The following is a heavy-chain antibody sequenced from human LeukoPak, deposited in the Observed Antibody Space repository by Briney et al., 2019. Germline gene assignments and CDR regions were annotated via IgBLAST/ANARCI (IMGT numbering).Heavy chain of an antibody. CDR3: ASSLLTRNWFDP. V-gene: IGHV1-2*02. CDR1: GYTFIGYY. CDR2: INPNSGGT. D-gene: IGHD1-26*01. J-gene: IGHJ5*02. Sequence: ASVKVSCKASGYTFIGYYMHWVRQAPGQGLEWMGWINPNSGGTNYAQKFQGRVTMTRDTSISTAYMELSRLRSDDTAVYYCASSLLTRNWFDPWGQGTLVTVSS.